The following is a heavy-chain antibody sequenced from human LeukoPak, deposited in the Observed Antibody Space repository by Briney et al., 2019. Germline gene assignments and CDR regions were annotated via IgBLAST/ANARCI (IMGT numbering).Heavy chain of an antibody. D-gene: IGHD1-26*01. CDR2: IYPYSGDT. CDR3: ARRLPLIVGATGGDY. J-gene: IGHJ4*02. Sequence: ASVKVSCKASGYTFTGYYIHWVRQAPGQGLEWMGWIYPYSGDTNYAQNFQGRVTMTRDTSISTAYMELSRLRSDDTAVYYCARRLPLIVGATGGDYWGQGTLVTVSS. V-gene: IGHV1-2*02. CDR1: GYTFTGYY.